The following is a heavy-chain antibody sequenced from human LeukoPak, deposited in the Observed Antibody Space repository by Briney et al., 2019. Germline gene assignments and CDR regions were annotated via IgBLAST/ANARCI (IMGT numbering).Heavy chain of an antibody. CDR3: ATEEPNCGDYAGY. Sequence: GRSLRLSCAASGFTFSSYGMHWVRQAPGKGLEWVAVIWYDGSNKYYADSVKGRFTISRDNSKNTLYLQMNSLRAEDTAVYYCATEEPNCGDYAGYWGQGTLVTVSS. D-gene: IGHD4-17*01. V-gene: IGHV3-33*01. J-gene: IGHJ4*02. CDR1: GFTFSSYG. CDR2: IWYDGSNK.